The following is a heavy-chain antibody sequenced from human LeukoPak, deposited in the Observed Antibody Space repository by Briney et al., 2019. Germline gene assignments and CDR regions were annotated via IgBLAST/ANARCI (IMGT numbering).Heavy chain of an antibody. CDR3: ERSTLYSDYDY. CDR1: GYTFTGYY. Sequence: ASVKVSCKASGYTFTGYYMHWVRQAPGQGLEWMGWINPNSGGTNYAQKFQDRVTITRDTSISTAYMELSRLRHDDTGMYYCERSTLYSDYDYWGQGTLVTVSS. J-gene: IGHJ4*02. D-gene: IGHD4-11*01. V-gene: IGHV1-2*02. CDR2: INPNSGGT.